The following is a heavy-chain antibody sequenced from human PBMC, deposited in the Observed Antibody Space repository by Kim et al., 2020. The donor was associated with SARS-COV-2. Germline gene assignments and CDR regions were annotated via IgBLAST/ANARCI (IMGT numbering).Heavy chain of an antibody. CDR2: INHSGST. J-gene: IGHJ4*02. D-gene: IGHD3-9*01. V-gene: IGHV4-34*01. CDR3: ARGYFDWLRSGGGSSNVFDY. Sequence: SETLSLTCAVYGGSFSGYYWSWIRQPPGKGLEWIGEINHSGSTNYNPSLKSRVTISVDTSKNQFSLKLSSVTAADTAVYYCARGYFDWLRSGGGSSNVFDYWGQGTLVTVSS. CDR1: GGSFSGYY.